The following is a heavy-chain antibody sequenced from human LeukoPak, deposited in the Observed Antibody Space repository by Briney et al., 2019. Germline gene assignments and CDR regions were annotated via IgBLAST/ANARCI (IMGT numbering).Heavy chain of an antibody. CDR1: GFTFSSYA. J-gene: IGHJ3*02. Sequence: GGSLRLSCAASGFTFSSYAMSWVRQAPGKGLEWVSAISGSGGSTYYADSVKGRFTISRDNSKNTLYLQMNSLRAEDTAVYYCARPGWSPDAFDIWGQGTMVTVSS. D-gene: IGHD2-15*01. CDR3: ARPGWSPDAFDI. CDR2: ISGSGGST. V-gene: IGHV3-23*01.